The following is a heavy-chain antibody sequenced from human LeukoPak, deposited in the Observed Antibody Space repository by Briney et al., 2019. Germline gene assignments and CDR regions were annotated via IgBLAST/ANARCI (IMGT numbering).Heavy chain of an antibody. V-gene: IGHV4-59*01. D-gene: IGHD3-22*01. CDR2: IYYSGST. CDR1: GGSISSYY. CDR3: ARGRGRGYLIDY. J-gene: IGHJ4*02. Sequence: SSETLSLTCTVSGGSISSYYWSWIRQPPGKGLEWIGYIYYSGSTNYNPSLKSRVTISVDTSKNQFSLKLSSVTAADTAVYYCARGRGRGYLIDYWGQGTLVTVSS.